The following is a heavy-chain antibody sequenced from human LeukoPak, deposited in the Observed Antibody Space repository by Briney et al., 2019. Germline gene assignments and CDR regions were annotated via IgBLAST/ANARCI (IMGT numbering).Heavy chain of an antibody. V-gene: IGHV1-2*02. CDR1: GYTFTGYY. J-gene: IGHJ4*02. D-gene: IGHD2-21*02. CDR3: ARDGTATPPVDFDY. CDR2: INPNSGGT. Sequence: ASVKVSCKASGYTFTGYYMHWERQAPGQGLEWMGWINPNSGGTNYAQKFQGRVTMTRDTSISTAYMELSRLRSDDTAVYYCARDGTATPPVDFDYWGLGTLVTVSS.